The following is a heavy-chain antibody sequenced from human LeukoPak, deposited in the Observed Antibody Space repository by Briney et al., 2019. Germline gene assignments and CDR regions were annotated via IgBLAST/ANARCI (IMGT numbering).Heavy chain of an antibody. CDR2: ISTYNGNT. J-gene: IGHJ4*02. D-gene: IGHD3-10*01. V-gene: IGHV1-18*01. CDR3: ARDYYGSGSLDY. Sequence: ASVKVSCKASGYTFTSYCISWVRQAPGQGLEWMGWISTYNGNTNYAQKLQGRVTMTTDTSTSTAYMELRSLRSDDTAVYYCARDYYGSGSLDYWGQGTLVTVSS. CDR1: GYTFTSYC.